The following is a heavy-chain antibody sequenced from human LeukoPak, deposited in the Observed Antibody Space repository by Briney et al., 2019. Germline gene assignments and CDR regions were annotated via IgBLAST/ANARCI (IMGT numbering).Heavy chain of an antibody. Sequence: SQTLSLTCTVSGGSISSGGYYWSWIRQHPGKGLEWIGYIYYSGSTYHNPSLKSRVTISVDTSKNQFSLKLSSVTAADTAVYYCARGARYVLPHYWGQGTLVTVSS. CDR3: ARGARYVLPHY. CDR2: IYYSGST. V-gene: IGHV4-31*03. CDR1: GGSISSGGYY. J-gene: IGHJ4*02. D-gene: IGHD3-16*01.